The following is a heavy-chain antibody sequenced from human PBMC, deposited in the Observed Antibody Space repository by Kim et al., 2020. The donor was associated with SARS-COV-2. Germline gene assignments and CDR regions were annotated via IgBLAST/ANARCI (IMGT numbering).Heavy chain of an antibody. CDR2: ISSSSSYI. CDR1: GFTFSSYS. V-gene: IGHV3-21*01. D-gene: IGHD6-19*01. J-gene: IGHJ4*02. Sequence: GGSLRLSCAASGFTFSSYSMNWVRQAPGKGLEWVSSISSSSSYIYYADSVKGRFTISRDNAKNSLYLQMNSLRAEDTAVYYCARDPGIAVAGTWYFVYWGQGTLVTVSS. CDR3: ARDPGIAVAGTWYFVY.